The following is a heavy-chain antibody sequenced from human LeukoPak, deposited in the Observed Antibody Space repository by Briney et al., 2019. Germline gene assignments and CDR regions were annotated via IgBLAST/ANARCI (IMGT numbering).Heavy chain of an antibody. Sequence: GESLKISGKGFGYSFTSYWIGWGRQLPGKGLEWMGIIYPGDSDTRYSPSFQGQVTISADKSISTAYLQWSSRKASDTDMYYCARSVGGSSFDYWGQGTLVTVSS. CDR1: GYSFTSYW. J-gene: IGHJ4*02. CDR3: ARSVGGSSFDY. V-gene: IGHV5-51*01. D-gene: IGHD3-16*01. CDR2: IYPGDSDT.